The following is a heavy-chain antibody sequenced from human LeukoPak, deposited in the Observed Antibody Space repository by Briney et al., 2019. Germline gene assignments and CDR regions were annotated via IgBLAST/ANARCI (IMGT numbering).Heavy chain of an antibody. Sequence: GSLRLSCAASGFTFSSYWMSWVRQAPGKGLEWVANIKQDGSEKYYVDSVKGRFTISRDNAKNSLYLQMNSLRAEDTAVYYCAREGYDFWSGYLWTDYWGQGTLVTVSS. D-gene: IGHD3-3*01. V-gene: IGHV3-7*01. J-gene: IGHJ4*02. CDR2: IKQDGSEK. CDR3: AREGYDFWSGYLWTDY. CDR1: GFTFSSYW.